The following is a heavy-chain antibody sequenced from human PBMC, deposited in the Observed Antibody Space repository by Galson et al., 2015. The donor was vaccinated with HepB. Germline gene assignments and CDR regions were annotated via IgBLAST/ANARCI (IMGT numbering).Heavy chain of an antibody. Sequence: SVKVSCKASGYTFTSYGISWVRQAPGQGLEWMGWISAYNGNTNYAQKLQGRVTMTTDTSTSTAYMELGSLRSDDTAVYYCARGGAYYDSSGYYEPTYHFDYWGQGTLVTVSS. CDR2: ISAYNGNT. V-gene: IGHV1-18*04. J-gene: IGHJ4*02. D-gene: IGHD3-22*01. CDR3: ARGGAYYDSSGYYEPTYHFDY. CDR1: GYTFTSYG.